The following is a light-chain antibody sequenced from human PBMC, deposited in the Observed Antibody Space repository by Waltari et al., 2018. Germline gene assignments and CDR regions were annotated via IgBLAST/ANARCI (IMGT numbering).Light chain of an antibody. CDR3: QRYNSAPWT. CDR1: QDISDDY. V-gene: IGKV1-27*01. J-gene: IGKJ1*01. Sequence: DFQMTQSPSSLSASVGDTVTLTCRASQDISDDYLAWYQQKPGKSPELLIYLASTLQFGVPSRFRGSGSGKDFTLTITSLQPEDVATYYCQRYNSAPWTFGQGTKV. CDR2: LAS.